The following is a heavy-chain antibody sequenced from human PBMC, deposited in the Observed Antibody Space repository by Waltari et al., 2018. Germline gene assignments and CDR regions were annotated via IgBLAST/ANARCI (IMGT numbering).Heavy chain of an antibody. CDR3: AHTITMVRGVSNYFDY. CDR1: GFPLSPSGVV. V-gene: IGHV2-5*01. Sequence: QIPLKEPGPPLVNPPPPPRLPSPFPGFPLSPSGVVLGWSPQPPGKALEWLALIYWNDDKRYSPSLKSRLTITKDTSKNQVVLTMTNMDPVDTATYYCAHTITMVRGVSNYFDYWGQGTLVTVSS. D-gene: IGHD3-10*01. CDR2: IYWNDDK. J-gene: IGHJ4*02.